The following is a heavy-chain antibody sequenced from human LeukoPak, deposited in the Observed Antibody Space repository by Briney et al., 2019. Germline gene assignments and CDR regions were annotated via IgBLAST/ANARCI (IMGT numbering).Heavy chain of an antibody. J-gene: IGHJ3*02. CDR3: ARGKYYYDSSGYPPDAFDI. CDR2: ISAYNGNT. D-gene: IGHD3-22*01. CDR1: GYTFTSYG. V-gene: IGHV1-18*01. Sequence: ASVKVSCKASGYTFTSYGISWVRQAPGQGLEWMGWISAYNGNTNYAQKLQGRVTMTTDTSTSTAYMELRSLRSDDTAVYYCARGKYYYDSSGYPPDAFDIWGQGTMVTVSS.